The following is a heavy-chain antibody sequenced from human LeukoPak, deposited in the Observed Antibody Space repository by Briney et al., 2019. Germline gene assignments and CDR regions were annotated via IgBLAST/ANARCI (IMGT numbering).Heavy chain of an antibody. V-gene: IGHV3-23*01. CDR2: ISGSGGST. CDR3: ATDRSCTNDICHVYFDY. D-gene: IGHD2-8*01. Sequence: GGSLRLSCAASGFTFCSYAVSWVRQAPGKGLEWVSSISGSGGSTYSADSVKGRFTISRDNSKNTLSLQMNSLRAEDTALYYCATDRSCTNDICHVYFDYWGQGTLVTVSS. J-gene: IGHJ4*02. CDR1: GFTFCSYA.